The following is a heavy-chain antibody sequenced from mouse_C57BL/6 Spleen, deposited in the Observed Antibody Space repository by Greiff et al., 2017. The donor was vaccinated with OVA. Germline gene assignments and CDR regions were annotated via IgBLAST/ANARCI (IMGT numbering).Heavy chain of an antibody. Sequence: QVQLQQPGAELVKPGASVKMSCKASGYTFTSYWITWVKQRPGQGLEWIGDIYPGSGSTNYNEKFKGKATLTVDTSSSTAYMQLSSLTSEDSAVYYCARYKRYYSMDYWGQGTSVTVSS. V-gene: IGHV1-55*01. CDR1: GYTFTSYW. CDR3: ARYKRYYSMDY. CDR2: IYPGSGST. J-gene: IGHJ4*01.